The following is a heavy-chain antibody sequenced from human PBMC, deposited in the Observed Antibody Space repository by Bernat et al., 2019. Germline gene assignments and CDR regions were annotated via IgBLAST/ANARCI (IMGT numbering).Heavy chain of an antibody. CDR3: ANSLSDYYDSSGYSPFDY. D-gene: IGHD3-22*01. CDR1: GFSLSTSGVG. J-gene: IGHJ4*02. Sequence: QITLKESGPTLVKPIQTLTLTCIFSGFSLSTSGVGVGWIRQPPGKALDWLALIYWDDDKRYSPSLKSRLTITKDTSKNQVVLTMTNMDAVDTAAYYCANSLSDYYDSSGYSPFDYWGQGTLVTVSS. CDR2: IYWDDDK. V-gene: IGHV2-5*02.